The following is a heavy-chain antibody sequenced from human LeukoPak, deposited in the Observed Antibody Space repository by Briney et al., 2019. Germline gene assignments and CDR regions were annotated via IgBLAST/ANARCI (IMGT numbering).Heavy chain of an antibody. J-gene: IGHJ4*02. V-gene: IGHV1-2*02. CDR1: GYTFTGYY. CDR3: ARDQYKYYYDSSGSFDY. Sequence: ASVKVSCKASGYTFTGYYMHWVRQAPGQGLEWMGWINPNSGGTNYAQKLQGRVTMTTDTSTSTAYMELRSLRSDDTAVYYCARDQYKYYYDSSGSFDYWGQGTLVTVSS. CDR2: INPNSGGT. D-gene: IGHD3-22*01.